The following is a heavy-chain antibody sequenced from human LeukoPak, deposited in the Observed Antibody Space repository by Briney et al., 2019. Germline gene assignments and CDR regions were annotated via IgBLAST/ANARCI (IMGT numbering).Heavy chain of an antibody. V-gene: IGHV3-21*01. J-gene: IGHJ4*02. CDR1: GFTFSSYS. Sequence: PGGSLRLSCAASGFTFSSYSMNWVRQAPGKGLEWVSSISSSSSYIYYADSVKGRFTISRDNAKNSLYLQMNSLRAEDTAVYYCARAVGYCSSTSCYSDYFDYWGQGTLVTVSS. CDR3: ARAVGYCSSTSCYSDYFDY. CDR2: ISSSSSYI. D-gene: IGHD2-2*01.